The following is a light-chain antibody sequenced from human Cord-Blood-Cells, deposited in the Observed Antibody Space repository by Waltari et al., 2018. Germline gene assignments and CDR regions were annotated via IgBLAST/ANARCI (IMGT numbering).Light chain of an antibody. V-gene: IGLV2-23*03. CDR2: EGS. CDR1: SSDVGGYNS. CDR3: CSYAGSSTFV. J-gene: IGLJ3*02. Sequence: QSALTQPASVSGSPGQSITISCTGTSSDVGGYNSVSWYQQHPGKAPKLMIYEGSKRPSGVSNRFSGSKSGNTASLTISGLQAEDEADYYCCSYAGSSTFVFGGGTKLTVL.